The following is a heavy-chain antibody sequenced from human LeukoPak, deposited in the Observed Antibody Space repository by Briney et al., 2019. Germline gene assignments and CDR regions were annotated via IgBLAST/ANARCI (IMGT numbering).Heavy chain of an antibody. CDR2: ISNNGGYT. J-gene: IGHJ4*02. V-gene: IGHV3-23*01. CDR1: GFTFSSSA. Sequence: GGSLRLSCAASGFTFSSSAASWVRQAPGKGLEWVSAISNNGGYTYYADSVQGRFTISRDNSKSTLCLQMNSLRAEDTAVYYCARDLGYCTNGVCHTRFDYWGQGTLVTVSS. D-gene: IGHD2-8*01. CDR3: ARDLGYCTNGVCHTRFDY.